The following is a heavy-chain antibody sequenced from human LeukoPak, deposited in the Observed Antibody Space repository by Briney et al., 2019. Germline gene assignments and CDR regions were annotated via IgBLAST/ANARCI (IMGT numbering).Heavy chain of an antibody. CDR1: GCTFTSYG. CDR3: ARDQGNGLFDY. V-gene: IGHV1-18*01. Sequence: ASVKVSCKASGCTFTSYGISWVRQAPGQGLEWMGWISAYSGNTNYAQKLQGRVTMTTDTSTSTADVELRSLRSDDTALYYCARDQGNGLFDYWGQGTLVTVSS. J-gene: IGHJ4*02. CDR2: ISAYSGNT.